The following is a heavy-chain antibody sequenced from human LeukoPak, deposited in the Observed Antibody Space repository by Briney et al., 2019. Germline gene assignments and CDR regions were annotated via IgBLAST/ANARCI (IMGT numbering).Heavy chain of an antibody. D-gene: IGHD6-19*01. Sequence: GGSLRLSCAASGFTFSYYAMHWVRQAPGKGLEWVAFISSDGSDKYYADSMKGRFTISRDNSKNTLYLQMTSLRGEDTAMYYCARDATPQYSCGWVFFDSWGQGTLVTGSS. CDR3: ARDATPQYSCGWVFFDS. CDR1: GFTFSYYA. V-gene: IGHV3-30-3*01. CDR2: ISSDGSDK. J-gene: IGHJ4*02.